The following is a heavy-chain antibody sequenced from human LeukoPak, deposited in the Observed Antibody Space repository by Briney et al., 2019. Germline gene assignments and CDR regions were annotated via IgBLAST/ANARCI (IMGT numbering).Heavy chain of an antibody. J-gene: IGHJ6*03. V-gene: IGHV4-34*01. CDR3: ARDRGYYYYLDV. CDR1: GGSFSGYY. Sequence: SETLSLTCAVYGGSFSGYYWSWIRQPPGKGLEWIGEINHSGSTNYNPSLKSRVTISVDTSKNQFSLKLSSVTAADTAVYYCARDRGYYYYLDVWGKGTTVTVSS. CDR2: INHSGST.